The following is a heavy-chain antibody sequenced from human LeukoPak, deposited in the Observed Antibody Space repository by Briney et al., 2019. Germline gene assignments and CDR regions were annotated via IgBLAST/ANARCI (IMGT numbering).Heavy chain of an antibody. CDR3: ANGGVADTSNHD. CDR2: IYYSGST. J-gene: IGHJ4*02. Sequence: SETLSLTCTVSGGSISSGGYYWSWIRQHPGKGLEWIGYIYYSGSTYYNPSLKSRVTISVDTSKNQFSLKLSSVTAADTAVYYCANGGVADTSNHDWGQGTLVSVSS. V-gene: IGHV4-31*03. D-gene: IGHD2-15*01. CDR1: GGSISSGGYY.